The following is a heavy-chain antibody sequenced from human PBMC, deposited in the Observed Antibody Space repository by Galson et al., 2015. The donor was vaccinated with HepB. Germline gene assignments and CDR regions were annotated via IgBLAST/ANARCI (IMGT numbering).Heavy chain of an antibody. D-gene: IGHD6-6*01. CDR1: GGSFSGYY. CDR3: ARASIAARVVRH. V-gene: IGHV4-34*01. J-gene: IGHJ1*01. CDR2: INHSGST. Sequence: SETLSLTCAVYGGSFSGYYWSWIRQPPGKGLEWIGEINHSGSTNYNPSLKSRVTISVDTSKNQFSLKLSSVTAADTAVYYCARASIAARVVRHWGQGTLVTVSS.